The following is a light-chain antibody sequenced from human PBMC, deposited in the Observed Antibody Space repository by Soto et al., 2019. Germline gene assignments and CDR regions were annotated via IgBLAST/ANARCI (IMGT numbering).Light chain of an antibody. V-gene: IGLV2-14*01. J-gene: IGLJ1*01. CDR3: SSYTSSSTPYV. Sequence: QSALTQPASVSGSPGQSITISCTGTSSDVGGYNYVSWYQQHPGKAPKLMIYEVSNRPSGVSNRFSGSKSGNTASLTISGXXXXXXXXYYXSSYTSSSTPYVFGTXT. CDR2: EVS. CDR1: SSDVGGYNY.